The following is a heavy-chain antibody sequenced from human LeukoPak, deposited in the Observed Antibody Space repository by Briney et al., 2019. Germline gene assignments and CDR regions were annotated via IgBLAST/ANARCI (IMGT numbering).Heavy chain of an antibody. CDR3: ARGTYYDILTGQPRAPYYFDY. V-gene: IGHV3-66*01. CDR1: GFTVSSNY. D-gene: IGHD3-9*01. CDR2: IYSGGST. Sequence: PGGSLRLSCAASGFTVSSNYMSWVRQAPGKGLEWVSVIYSGGSTYYADSVKGRFTISRDNSKNTLYLQMNSLRAEDTAVYYCARGTYYDILTGQPRAPYYFDYWGQGTLVTVSS. J-gene: IGHJ4*02.